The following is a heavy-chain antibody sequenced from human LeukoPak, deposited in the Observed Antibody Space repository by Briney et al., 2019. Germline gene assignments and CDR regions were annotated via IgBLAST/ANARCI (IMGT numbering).Heavy chain of an antibody. D-gene: IGHD3-10*01. CDR3: ARVRITMVRGVISRDAFDI. Sequence: ASVKVSCKASGYTFTSYDINWVRQATGQGLEWMGWMNPNSGNTGYAQKLQGRVTITRNTSISTAYMELSSLRSEDTAVYYCARVRITMVRGVISRDAFDIWGQGTMVTVSS. CDR2: MNPNSGNT. CDR1: GYTFTSYD. V-gene: IGHV1-8*03. J-gene: IGHJ3*02.